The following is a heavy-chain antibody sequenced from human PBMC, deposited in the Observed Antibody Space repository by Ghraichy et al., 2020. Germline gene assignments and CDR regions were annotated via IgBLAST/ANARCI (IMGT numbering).Heavy chain of an antibody. V-gene: IGHV4-39*07. CDR1: GGSISSSSYY. CDR2: SFYSGST. D-gene: IGHD5-24*01. J-gene: IGHJ4*02. Sequence: SETLSLTCTVSGGSISSSSYYWGWIRQPPGKGLEWIGSSFYSGSTSYNPSLQSRVTISVDTSKNQFSLKLSSVTAADTAVYYCARELGRDGYKIFDYWGQGTLVTVSS. CDR3: ARELGRDGYKIFDY.